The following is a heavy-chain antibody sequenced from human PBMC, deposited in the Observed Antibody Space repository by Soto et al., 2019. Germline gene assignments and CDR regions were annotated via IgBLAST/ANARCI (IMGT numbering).Heavy chain of an antibody. CDR1: QFTFSNYG. D-gene: IGHD5-12*01. Sequence: QVQLVESGGGVVQPGRSLRLSCEASQFTFSNYGMHWVRQAPGKVLEWVAVIWNDGSSRYYADSVKGRFTISRDNSKNTLFVQMNNLRAEDTAVYYCARPDIVAAIGGALDCWGQGTLVTVSS. CDR2: IWNDGSSR. V-gene: IGHV3-33*01. CDR3: ARPDIVAAIGGALDC. J-gene: IGHJ4*02.